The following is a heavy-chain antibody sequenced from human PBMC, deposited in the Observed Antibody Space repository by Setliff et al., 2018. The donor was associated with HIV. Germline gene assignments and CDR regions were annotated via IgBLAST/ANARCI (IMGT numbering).Heavy chain of an antibody. V-gene: IGHV2-5*02. D-gene: IGHD1-26*01. Sequence: ESGPTLVNPTQTLTLTCSFSGFSLTTSGVAVAWIRQPPGKALEWLTIIFWDDDKRYSPSLKSRLAISKDTSKNQVVLTMTNMDPVDTATYYCVHTSSYFPYYGVDVWGQGTTVTVSS. CDR3: VHTSSYFPYYGVDV. CDR1: GFSLTTSGVA. J-gene: IGHJ6*02. CDR2: IFWDDDK.